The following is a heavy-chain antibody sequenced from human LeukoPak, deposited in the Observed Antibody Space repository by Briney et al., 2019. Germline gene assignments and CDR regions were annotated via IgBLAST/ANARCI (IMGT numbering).Heavy chain of an antibody. Sequence: GGSLRLSCAASGFTFSSYGMNWVRQAPGKGLEWVSYISSSSSTIYYADSVKGRFTISRDNAKNSLYLQMNSLRDEDTAVYYCARGPGNLREQKVYFDYWGQGTLVTVSS. V-gene: IGHV3-48*02. CDR2: ISSSSSTI. CDR1: GFTFSSYG. J-gene: IGHJ4*02. CDR3: ARGPGNLREQKVYFDY. D-gene: IGHD1/OR15-1a*01.